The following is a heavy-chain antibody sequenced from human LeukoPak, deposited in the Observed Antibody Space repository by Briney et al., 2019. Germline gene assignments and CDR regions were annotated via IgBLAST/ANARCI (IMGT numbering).Heavy chain of an antibody. CDR3: AREGIAAAGDYYYYYYGMDV. D-gene: IGHD6-13*01. CDR1: GFTFSSYW. J-gene: IGHJ6*02. CDR2: IKQDGSEK. V-gene: IGHV3-7*01. Sequence: GGSLRLSCAASGFTFSSYWMSWVRQAPGKGLEWVANIKQDGSEKYYVDSVKGRFTISRDNAKNSLYLQMNSLRAEDTAVYYCAREGIAAAGDYYYYYYGMDVWGQGTTVTVSS.